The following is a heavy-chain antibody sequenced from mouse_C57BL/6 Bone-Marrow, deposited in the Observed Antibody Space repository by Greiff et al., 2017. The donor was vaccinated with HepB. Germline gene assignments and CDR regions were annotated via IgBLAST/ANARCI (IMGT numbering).Heavy chain of an antibody. J-gene: IGHJ2*01. D-gene: IGHD1-1*01. CDR3: ARQGYYDFDY. CDR2: ISNLAYSI. CDR1: GFTFSDYG. Sequence: EVKLEESGGGLVQPGGSLKLSCAASGFTFSDYGMAWVRQAPRKGPEWVAFISNLAYSIYYADTVTGRFTISRENAKNTLYLEMSSLRSEDTAMYYCARQGYYDFDYWGQGTTLIVSS. V-gene: IGHV5-15*04.